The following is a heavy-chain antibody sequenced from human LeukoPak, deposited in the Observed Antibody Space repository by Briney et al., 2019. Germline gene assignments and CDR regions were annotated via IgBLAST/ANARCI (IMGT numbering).Heavy chain of an antibody. Sequence: GRSLRLSCRAYGFTFADHAMSWVRQAPGKGLEWVGFIRSKAYRGTTEYAPSVKGRFTISRDDSISIAYLQMNSLKTEDTAIYYCTRGPIQLCLYSGMDVWGQGTTVIVSS. V-gene: IGHV3-49*04. J-gene: IGHJ6*02. D-gene: IGHD5-18*01. CDR3: TRGPIQLCLYSGMDV. CDR1: GFTFADHA. CDR2: IRSKAYRGTT.